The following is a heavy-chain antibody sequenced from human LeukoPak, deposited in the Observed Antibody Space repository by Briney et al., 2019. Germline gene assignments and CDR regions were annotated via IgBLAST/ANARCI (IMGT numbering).Heavy chain of an antibody. CDR1: GFTFSTYA. CDR2: ISGSGGTS. J-gene: IGHJ4*02. D-gene: IGHD2-21*02. V-gene: IGHV3-23*01. Sequence: GGSLRLSCAASGFTFSTYAMSWVRQAPGKGLEWVSTISGSGGTSYYADSVKGRFTISRDNSKNTLDLQMNSLRAEDTALYYCARGLTAISFTDYWGQGTLVTVSS. CDR3: ARGLTAISFTDY.